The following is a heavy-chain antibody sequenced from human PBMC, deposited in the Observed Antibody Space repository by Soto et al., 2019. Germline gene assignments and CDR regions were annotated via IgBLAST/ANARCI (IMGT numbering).Heavy chain of an antibody. Sequence: PGGSLRLSCAASGFSVSSDYLSWVRQAPEKGLEWVSLIYSGGDTYYADSVKGRFTISRDISSNTIYLHMTSLRADDTAIYYCTRAGSDPGNFYISNYYAMDVWGRGTTVTVSS. J-gene: IGHJ6*02. CDR1: GFSVSSDY. V-gene: IGHV3-53*01. D-gene: IGHD3-10*01. CDR3: TRAGSDPGNFYISNYYAMDV. CDR2: IYSGGDT.